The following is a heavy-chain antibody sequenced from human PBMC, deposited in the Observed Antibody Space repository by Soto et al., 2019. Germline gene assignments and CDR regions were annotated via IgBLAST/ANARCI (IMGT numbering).Heavy chain of an antibody. D-gene: IGHD6-13*01. J-gene: IGHJ4*02. CDR1: GYTFTTYG. Sequence: ASVKVSCKASGYTFTTYGISWVRQAPGQGLEWMGWISASNGNIYYGQKFQGRVTMTTDSFTSTAYMELSSLTSDDTAVYYCARALPYSSSGDSWGRGTLGTVSS. CDR3: ARALPYSSSGDS. V-gene: IGHV1-18*01. CDR2: ISASNGNI.